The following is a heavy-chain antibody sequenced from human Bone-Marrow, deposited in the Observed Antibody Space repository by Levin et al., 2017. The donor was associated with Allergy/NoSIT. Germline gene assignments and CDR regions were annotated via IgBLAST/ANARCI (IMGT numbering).Heavy chain of an antibody. D-gene: IGHD3-22*01. Sequence: PGGSLRLSCAASRFTFSGFAMNWVRQAPGKGLEWVSTITGSGTRTYYADSVKGRFTISRDNARHTLNLQMSSLRAEDTAIYYCAKRGPNSESSGFDYWGLGTLVTVSS. V-gene: IGHV3-23*01. CDR3: AKRGPNSESSGFDY. J-gene: IGHJ4*02. CDR1: RFTFSGFA. CDR2: ITGSGTRT.